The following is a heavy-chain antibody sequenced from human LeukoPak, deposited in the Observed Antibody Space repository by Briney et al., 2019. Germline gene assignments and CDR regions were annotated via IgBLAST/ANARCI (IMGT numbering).Heavy chain of an antibody. J-gene: IGHJ6*03. D-gene: IGHD3-3*01. CDR2: ISAYKDNT. V-gene: IGHV1-18*01. CDR1: GYTFTSYG. CDR3: ARGLDWSRLSYSYYMDV. Sequence: ASVKVSCKTSGYTFTSYGISWVRQAPGQGLEWMGWISAYKDNTNYAQKLQGRVTMTTDTSTSTAYMELRSLRSDDTAVYYCARGLDWSRLSYSYYMDVWGKGTTVTVSS.